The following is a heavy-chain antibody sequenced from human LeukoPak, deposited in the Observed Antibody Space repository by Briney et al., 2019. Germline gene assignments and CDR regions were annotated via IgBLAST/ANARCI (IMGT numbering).Heavy chain of an antibody. J-gene: IGHJ4*02. V-gene: IGHV3-23*01. CDR2: ISGSGAST. CDR3: AKAAVITGGLYYFDY. Sequence: PGGSLRLSCAASGFSFSNYAMSWVRQAPGKGLEWVSVISGSGASTSYADSVQGRFTISRDNSKNTLYLQMNSLRAEDTAVYYCAKAAVITGGLYYFDYWGQGTLVTVSS. CDR1: GFSFSNYA. D-gene: IGHD5-24*01.